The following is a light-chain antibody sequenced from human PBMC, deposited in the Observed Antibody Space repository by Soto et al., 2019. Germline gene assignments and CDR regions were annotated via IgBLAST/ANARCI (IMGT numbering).Light chain of an antibody. Sequence: QSALTQPASVSGSPGQSITISCTGTSSDVGGYNYVSWYQQHPGKAPKLMIYEVSNRPSGVSNRFSGSKSGNTASLPISGLQAEDEADYYCSSYTSSSNRVFGGGTQLTVL. CDR2: EVS. J-gene: IGLJ3*02. CDR3: SSYTSSSNRV. V-gene: IGLV2-14*01. CDR1: SSDVGGYNY.